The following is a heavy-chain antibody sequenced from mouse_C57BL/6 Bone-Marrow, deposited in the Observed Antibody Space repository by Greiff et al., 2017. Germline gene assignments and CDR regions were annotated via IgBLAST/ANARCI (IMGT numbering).Heavy chain of an antibody. CDR2: IHPNSGST. CDR3: ERLLFDY. Sequence: VQLQQPGAALVQPAASVKLSCQASGYTFTSSCMHLVTHRPRQGLEWIGMIHPNSGSTNYNEKFQSKATLTVDKSSSTAYMQLSSMTSEDCAVYYRERLLFDYWGQGTTLTVSS. CDR1: GYTFTSSC. V-gene: IGHV1-64*01. D-gene: IGHD1-1*01. J-gene: IGHJ2*01.